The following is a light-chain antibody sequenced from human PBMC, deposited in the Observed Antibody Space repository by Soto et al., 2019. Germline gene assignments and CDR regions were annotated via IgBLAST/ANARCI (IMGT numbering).Light chain of an antibody. V-gene: IGKV1-12*01. Sequence: DIQMTQSPSSVSASVGDRVTVTCRASQGISSWLAWYQQKPGKAPMLLIYAPSSLRSGIPDRFSGSGSGTDSTLTISRLEPEDVAVYYCQQYGSSPWTFGQGTKVDIK. CDR1: QGISSW. CDR3: QQYGSSPWT. CDR2: APS. J-gene: IGKJ1*01.